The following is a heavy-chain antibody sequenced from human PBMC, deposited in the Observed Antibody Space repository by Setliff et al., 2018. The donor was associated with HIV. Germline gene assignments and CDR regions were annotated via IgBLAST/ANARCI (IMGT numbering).Heavy chain of an antibody. V-gene: IGHV4-39*01. J-gene: IGHJ4*02. CDR2: VYYSGST. Sequence: PSETLSLICTVSGGSISSYYWGWIRQPPGKGLEWIGSVYYSGSTYYNPSLKSRLTISVDTSTNKFSLKLSSVTAADTAVYYCARLRGLNLEPFDYWGQGTLVTVSS. CDR1: GGSISSYY. D-gene: IGHD1-1*01. CDR3: ARLRGLNLEPFDY.